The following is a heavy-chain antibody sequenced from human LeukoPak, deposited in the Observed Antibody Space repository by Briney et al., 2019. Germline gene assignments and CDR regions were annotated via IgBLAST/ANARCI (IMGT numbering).Heavy chain of an antibody. CDR2: IRGNGET. J-gene: IGHJ4*02. V-gene: IGHV3-23*01. CDR3: AKASWVSSNDAVR. D-gene: IGHD1-1*01. CDR1: GLSFSSFP. Sequence: PGGSLRLSCAACGLSFSSFPMMWVREGPAGRLEGGSSIRGNGETFYADSVKGRFTLSSDSSRNTVYFQLNNMRVEDTAIYYGAKASWVSSNDAVRWGQGTLVTVSS.